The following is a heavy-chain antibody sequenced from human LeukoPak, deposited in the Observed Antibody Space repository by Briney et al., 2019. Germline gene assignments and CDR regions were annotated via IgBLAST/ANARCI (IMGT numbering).Heavy chain of an antibody. D-gene: IGHD3-9*01. CDR2: IYYSGST. V-gene: IGHV4-59*01. Sequence: SETLSLTCTVSGGSISSYYWSWIRQPPGKGLEWSGYIYYSGSTNYNPSLKSRVTISVDTSKNQFSLKLSSVTAADTAVYYCARGRGYDILTGYYGGRYNWFDPWGQGTLVTVSS. CDR3: ARGRGYDILTGYYGGRYNWFDP. CDR1: GGSISSYY. J-gene: IGHJ5*02.